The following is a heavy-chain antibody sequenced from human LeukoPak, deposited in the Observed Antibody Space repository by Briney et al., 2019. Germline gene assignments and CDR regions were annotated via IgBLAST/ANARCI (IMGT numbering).Heavy chain of an antibody. CDR2: ISGSDGST. D-gene: IGHD3-3*01. CDR1: GFTFSSYA. Sequence: PGGSLRLSCAASGFTFSSYAMSWVRQAPGKGLEWVSAISGSDGSTYYADSVKGRFTISRDNSKNTLYLQMNSLRAEDTAVYYCAKRPPLRFLTKDNYFDYWGQGTLVTVSS. V-gene: IGHV3-23*01. J-gene: IGHJ4*02. CDR3: AKRPPLRFLTKDNYFDY.